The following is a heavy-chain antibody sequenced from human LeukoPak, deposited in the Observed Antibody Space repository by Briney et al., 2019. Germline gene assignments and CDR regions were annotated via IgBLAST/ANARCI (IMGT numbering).Heavy chain of an antibody. J-gene: IGHJ4*02. V-gene: IGHV1-18*01. D-gene: IGHD6-19*01. CDR3: ARSALADTLSAYYFDY. Sequence: VASVTVSCKASRYTFITYEISWVRQAPGQGGEGMGWISAYNGNTNYAQKLQRRVTMTTDTSTNTAYMELRSLRSDDSAVYYCARSALADTLSAYYFDYWGQGTLVSVSS. CDR1: RYTFITYE. CDR2: ISAYNGNT.